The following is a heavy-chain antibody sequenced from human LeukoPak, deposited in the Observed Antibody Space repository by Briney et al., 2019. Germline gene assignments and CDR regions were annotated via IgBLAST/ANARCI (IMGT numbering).Heavy chain of an antibody. D-gene: IGHD6-19*01. Sequence: GGSLRLSCAASGFTFSSYAINWVRQAPGKGLEWVLSISGSGGSTYYADSVKGRFTISRDNSKNTLDSQMNSLRAEDTAVYYCAKGPVAVAGYYFDHWGQGTLVTVSS. CDR1: GFTFSSYA. J-gene: IGHJ4*02. CDR2: ISGSGGST. CDR3: AKGPVAVAGYYFDH. V-gene: IGHV3-23*01.